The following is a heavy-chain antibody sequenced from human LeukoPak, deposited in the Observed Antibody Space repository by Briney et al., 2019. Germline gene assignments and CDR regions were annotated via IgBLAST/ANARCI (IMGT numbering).Heavy chain of an antibody. Sequence: SETLSLTCTVSGGSIRSSYYYWGWIRQPPGKGLEWIGSIYYSGSTYYNPSLKSRVTISVDTSKNQFSLKLSSVTAADTAVYYCARDVEVVVITNWGQGTLVTVSS. CDR1: GGSIRSSYYY. CDR2: IYYSGST. V-gene: IGHV4-39*02. CDR3: ARDVEVVVITN. D-gene: IGHD3-22*01. J-gene: IGHJ4*02.